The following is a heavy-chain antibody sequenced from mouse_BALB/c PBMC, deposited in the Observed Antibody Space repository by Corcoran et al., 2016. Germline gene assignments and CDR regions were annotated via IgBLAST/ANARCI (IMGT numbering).Heavy chain of an antibody. CDR1: GYTFTDYY. CDR2: INPNNGGT. CDR3: ARDADWYIDV. Sequence: EVQLQQSGPELVKPGASVKMSCKASGYTFTDYYMKWVKQSNGKSLEWIGDINPNNGGTSYNQKFKGKATLTVDKSSSTAYMQLNSLTSEDSAGYYCARDADWYIDVWGAGTTVTVSS. V-gene: IGHV1-26*01. J-gene: IGHJ1*01.